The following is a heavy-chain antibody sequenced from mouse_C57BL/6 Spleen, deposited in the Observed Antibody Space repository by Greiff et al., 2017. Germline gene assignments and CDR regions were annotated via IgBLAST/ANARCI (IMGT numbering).Heavy chain of an antibody. CDR1: GYTFTSYW. Sequence: QVQLKQPGAELVKPGASVKLSCKASGYTFTSYWMHWVKQRPGQGLEWIGMIHPNSGSTNYNEKFKSKATLTVDKSSSTAYMQLSSLTSEDSAVYYCAREGYSRNAMDYWGQGTSVTVSS. V-gene: IGHV1-64*01. CDR2: IHPNSGST. CDR3: AREGYSRNAMDY. J-gene: IGHJ4*01. D-gene: IGHD2-5*01.